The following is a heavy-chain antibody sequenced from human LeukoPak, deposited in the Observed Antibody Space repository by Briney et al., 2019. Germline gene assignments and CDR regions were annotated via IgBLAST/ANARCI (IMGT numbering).Heavy chain of an antibody. CDR2: ISYDGSNK. Sequence: PGGSLRLSCAASGFTFSSYAMHWVRQAPGKGLEWVAVISYDGSNKYYADSVKGRFTISRDNSKNTLYLQMNSLRAEDTAVYYCARDSDYDSSGSLGDFDYWGQGTLVTVSS. CDR1: GFTFSSYA. V-gene: IGHV3-30*04. CDR3: ARDSDYDSSGSLGDFDY. D-gene: IGHD3-22*01. J-gene: IGHJ4*02.